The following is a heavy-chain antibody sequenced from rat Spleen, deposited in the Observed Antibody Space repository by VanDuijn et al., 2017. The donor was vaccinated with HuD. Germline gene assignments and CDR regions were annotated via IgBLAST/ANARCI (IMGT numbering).Heavy chain of an antibody. D-gene: IGHD1-1*01. J-gene: IGHJ3*01. CDR1: GFTFSNYG. CDR3: ARSDGVHYYLPFAD. V-gene: IGHV5-29*01. CDR2: ISSEGRSS. Sequence: EVQLVESGGGLVQPGGSLKLSCAASGFTFSNYGMAWVRQAPTKGLEWVATISSEGRSSYYRDSVKGRFTISRDSAKSTLYLQMDSLRSEDTATYYCARSDGVHYYLPFADWGQGTLVTASS.